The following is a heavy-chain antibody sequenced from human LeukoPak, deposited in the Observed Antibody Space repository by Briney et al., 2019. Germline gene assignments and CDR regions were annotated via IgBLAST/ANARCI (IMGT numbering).Heavy chain of an antibody. J-gene: IGHJ4*02. Sequence: PGGSLRLSCAASGFIVSSNYMSWVRQAPGKGLEWVSVIYSGGTVIYSGGNTYYADSVRGRFTISRDNSKNTLYLQMNSLRAEDTAVYYCARSNDFDYWGQGTLVTVPS. CDR1: GFIVSSNY. V-gene: IGHV3-53*01. CDR3: ARSNDFDY. CDR2: IYSGGTVIYSGGNT.